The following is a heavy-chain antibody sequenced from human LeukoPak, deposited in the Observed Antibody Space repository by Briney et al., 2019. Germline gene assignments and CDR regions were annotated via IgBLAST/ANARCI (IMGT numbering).Heavy chain of an antibody. Sequence: GGSLRLSCAASGFTFSSYSMHWVRQAPGKALEWVSSISSSSSYIFYTDSVKGLFPIHRDNSKNTLYLQIHSVRAEDTAVYYCAKEQTYYDDSSGLPTFDYWGQGTLVTVPS. CDR3: AKEQTYYDDSSGLPTFDY. CDR1: GFTFSSYS. J-gene: IGHJ4*02. CDR2: ISSSSSYI. D-gene: IGHD3-22*01. V-gene: IGHV3-21*03.